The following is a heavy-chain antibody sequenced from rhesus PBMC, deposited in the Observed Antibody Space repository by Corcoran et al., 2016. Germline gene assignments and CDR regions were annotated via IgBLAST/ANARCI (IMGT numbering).Heavy chain of an antibody. J-gene: IGHJ5-2*02. V-gene: IGHV3S42*01. CDR3: AKGSSLDV. CDR1: GFTFSSYW. Sequence: EVQLVESGGGLARPGGSRRRACAASGFTFSSYWRNWGRQTPGEWLEWLSTIKSGGGRTYYPDSVKGRITISRDNSKNTLSLQMNSLRAEDTAVYYCAKGSSLDVWGRGVLVTVSS. CDR2: IKSGGGRT.